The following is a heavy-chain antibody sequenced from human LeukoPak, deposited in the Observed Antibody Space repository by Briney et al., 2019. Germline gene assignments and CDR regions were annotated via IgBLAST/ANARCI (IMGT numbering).Heavy chain of an antibody. CDR3: ARDEYYYGSGSGFRWFDP. Sequence: PSETLSLTCTVSGGSISSYYWGWIRQPPGRGLEWIGSIYYSGSTYYNPSLKSRVTISVDTSKNQFSLKLSSVTAADTAVYYCARDEYYYGSGSGFRWFDPWGQGTLVTVSS. D-gene: IGHD3-10*01. V-gene: IGHV4-39*07. J-gene: IGHJ5*02. CDR1: GGSISSYY. CDR2: IYYSGST.